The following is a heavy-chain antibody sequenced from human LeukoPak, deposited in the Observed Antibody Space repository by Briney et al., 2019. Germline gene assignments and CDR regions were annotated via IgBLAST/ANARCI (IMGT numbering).Heavy chain of an antibody. V-gene: IGHV3-30-3*01. CDR2: ISYDGGIK. Sequence: GRSLRLSCAASGFTFSTHSMHWVRQAPGKGLEWVAIISYDGGIKYYADSVKGRFTIARDNSKNTLYLQMNSLRIEDTAVYYCARRVEGRGSYHNYAMDVWGQGATVTVSS. J-gene: IGHJ6*02. CDR1: GFTFSTHS. D-gene: IGHD3-10*01. CDR3: ARRVEGRGSYHNYAMDV.